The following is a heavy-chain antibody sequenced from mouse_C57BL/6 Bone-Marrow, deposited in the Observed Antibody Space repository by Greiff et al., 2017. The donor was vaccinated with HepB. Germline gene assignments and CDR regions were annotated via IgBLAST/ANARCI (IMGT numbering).Heavy chain of an antibody. CDR2: ISDGGSYT. CDR1: GFTFSSYA. CDR3: ARDGLGPWFAY. J-gene: IGHJ3*01. Sequence: DVMLVESGGGLVKPGGSLKLSCAASGFTFSSYAMSWVRQTPEKRLEWVATISDGGSYTYYPDNVKGRFTISRDNAKNNLYLQMSHLKSEDTAMYYCARDGLGPWFAYWGQGTLVTVSA. D-gene: IGHD4-1*01. V-gene: IGHV5-4*01.